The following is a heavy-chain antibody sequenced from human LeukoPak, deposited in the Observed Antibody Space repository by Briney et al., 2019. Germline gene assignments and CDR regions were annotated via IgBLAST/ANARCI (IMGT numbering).Heavy chain of an antibody. Sequence: SETLSLTCTVSGGSMSSGSYSWSWIRQPPGKGLEWIGHIYHSGSTYYNPSLKSRVTISVDRSKKQFSLKLSSVTAADTAVYYCARDPGSPRGYFDLWGRGTLVTVSS. CDR2: IYHSGST. D-gene: IGHD2-15*01. V-gene: IGHV4-30-2*01. J-gene: IGHJ2*01. CDR1: GGSMSSGSYS. CDR3: ARDPGSPRGYFDL.